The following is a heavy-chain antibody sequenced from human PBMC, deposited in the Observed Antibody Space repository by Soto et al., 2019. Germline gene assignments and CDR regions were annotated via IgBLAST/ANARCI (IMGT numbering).Heavy chain of an antibody. CDR2: IIPILGIA. J-gene: IGHJ5*02. Sequence: QVQLVQSGAEVKKPGSSVKVSCKASGGTFSSYTISWVRQAPGQGLGWMGRIIPILGIANYAQKFQGRVTITADKSTSTAYMVLSSLRSEDTAVYYCARGTVAAAGTKWFDPWGQGTLVTVSS. CDR1: GGTFSSYT. D-gene: IGHD6-13*01. CDR3: ARGTVAAAGTKWFDP. V-gene: IGHV1-69*02.